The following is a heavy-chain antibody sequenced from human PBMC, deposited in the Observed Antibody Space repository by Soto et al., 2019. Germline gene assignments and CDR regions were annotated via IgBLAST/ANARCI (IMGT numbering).Heavy chain of an antibody. CDR1: GGSLSSYY. J-gene: IGHJ5*02. D-gene: IGHD6-25*01. CDR2: VYFSGNT. V-gene: IGHV4-59*01. CDR3: GSVRPSGYVLS. Sequence: SETLSLTCTVSGGSLSSYYWTWIRQSPGKGLEWIGYVYFSGNTNYNPSLKSRVTISIETSKNQFSLRLASVTAADTAFYYCGSVRPSGYVLSWGQGTLVTVSS.